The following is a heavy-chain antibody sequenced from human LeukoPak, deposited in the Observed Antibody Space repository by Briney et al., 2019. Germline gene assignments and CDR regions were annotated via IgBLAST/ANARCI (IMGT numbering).Heavy chain of an antibody. J-gene: IGHJ4*02. CDR2: ISWNSGSI. CDR3: AKGYCSSTSCLVDY. Sequence: SLRLSCAASGFTFDDYAMHWVRQAPGKGLEWVSGISWNSGSIGYADSVKGRFTISRDNAKNSLYLQMNSLRAEDTALYYCAKGYCSSTSCLVDYWGQGTLVTVSS. D-gene: IGHD2-2*01. CDR1: GFTFDDYA. V-gene: IGHV3-9*01.